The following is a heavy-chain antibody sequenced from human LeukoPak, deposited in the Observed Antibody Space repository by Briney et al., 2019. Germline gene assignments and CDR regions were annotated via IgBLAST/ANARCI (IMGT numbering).Heavy chain of an antibody. CDR1: GGTFSSYA. D-gene: IGHD2-15*01. J-gene: IGHJ6*02. CDR2: IIPILGIA. CDR3: ARFRQLCSGGSCYQAYYYYYGMDV. Sequence: SVKVSCKASGGTFSSYAISWVRQAPGQGLEWMGRIIPILGIASYAQKFQGRVTITADKSTSTAYMELSSLRSEDTAVYYCARFRQLCSGGSCYQAYYYYYGMDVWGQGTTVTVSS. V-gene: IGHV1-69*04.